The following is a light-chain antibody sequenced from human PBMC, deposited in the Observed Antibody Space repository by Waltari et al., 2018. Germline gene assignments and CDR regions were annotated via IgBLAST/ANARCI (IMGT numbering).Light chain of an antibody. CDR1: QGISNH. J-gene: IGKJ1*01. Sequence: IQMPQSPSSVSASVGDRVTTTCRARQGISNHLAWYQQKPGKAPKFLIYAASTLQSGVPSRFSGSGSGTEFTLTISDLQPEDFATYFCQQGNNFPPTFGQGTEVEI. V-gene: IGKV1-12*01. CDR3: QQGNNFPPT. CDR2: AAS.